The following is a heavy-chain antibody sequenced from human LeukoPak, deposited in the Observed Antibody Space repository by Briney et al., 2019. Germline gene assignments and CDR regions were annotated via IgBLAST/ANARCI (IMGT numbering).Heavy chain of an antibody. CDR1: GGSFSGYY. CDR2: TNHSGST. J-gene: IGHJ4*02. V-gene: IGHV4-34*01. D-gene: IGHD5-18*01. Sequence: SETLSLTCAVYGGSFSGYYWSWIRQPPGKGLEWIGHTNHSGSTNYNPSLKSRVTISVDTSKNQFSLKLSSVTAADTAVYYCARDRGFSYGIDFWGQGTLVTVSS. CDR3: ARDRGFSYGIDF.